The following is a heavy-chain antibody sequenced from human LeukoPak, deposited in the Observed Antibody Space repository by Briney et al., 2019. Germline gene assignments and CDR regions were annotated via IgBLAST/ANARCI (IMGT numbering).Heavy chain of an antibody. V-gene: IGHV3-20*01. CDR2: INWNGGST. Sequence: PGGSLRLSCAASGFTFDDYGMSWVRQAPGKGLEWVSGINWNGGSTGYADSVKGRFTISRDNAKNSLYLQINSLKPEDTASYDCAKDVYGSAPYYMDVWGKGTTVTISS. D-gene: IGHD3-10*01. J-gene: IGHJ6*03. CDR3: AKDVYGSAPYYMDV. CDR1: GFTFDDYG.